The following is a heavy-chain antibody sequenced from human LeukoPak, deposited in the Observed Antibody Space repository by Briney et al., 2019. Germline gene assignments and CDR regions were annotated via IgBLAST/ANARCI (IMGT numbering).Heavy chain of an antibody. V-gene: IGHV3-23*01. J-gene: IGHJ4*02. CDR1: GFTFSSYA. CDR2: ISGSGGST. D-gene: IGHD2-8*01. Sequence: PGGSLRLSCAASGFTFSSYAMSWVRQAPGKGLEWVSAISGSGGSTYYADSVKGRFTISRDNSKNTLYLQMNSLRAEDTALYYCATNTRAYAVLLAYWGQGTLVTVSS. CDR3: ATNTRAYAVLLAY.